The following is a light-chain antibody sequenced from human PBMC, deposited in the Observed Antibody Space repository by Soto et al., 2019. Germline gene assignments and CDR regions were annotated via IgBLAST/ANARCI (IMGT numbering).Light chain of an antibody. Sequence: QSVLTQPASVSGSPGQSITMPCTGTSSDIGGYNYVSWYQQFPGKAPKLMIYDVSNRPSGVSNRFSASKSGNTATLTISGLQAEDEASYDCSSYTSSSTLVVFGGGTKLTVL. CDR3: SSYTSSSTLVV. J-gene: IGLJ2*01. CDR1: SSDIGGYNY. V-gene: IGLV2-14*01. CDR2: DVS.